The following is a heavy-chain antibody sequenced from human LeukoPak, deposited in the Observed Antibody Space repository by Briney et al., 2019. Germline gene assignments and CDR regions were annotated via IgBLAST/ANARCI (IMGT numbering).Heavy chain of an antibody. CDR1: GGTFSSYA. V-gene: IGHV1-69*06. Sequence: GASVKVSCKASGGTFSSYAISWVRQAPGQGLEWMGGIIPIFGTANYAQKFQGRATITADKSTSTAYMELSSLRSEDTAVYYCARDAYCGGDCPQEKYFQHWGQGTLVTVSS. CDR3: ARDAYCGGDCPQEKYFQH. D-gene: IGHD2-21*02. J-gene: IGHJ1*01. CDR2: IIPIFGTA.